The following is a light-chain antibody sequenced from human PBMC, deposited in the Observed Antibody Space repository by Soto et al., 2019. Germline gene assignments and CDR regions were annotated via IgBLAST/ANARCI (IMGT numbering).Light chain of an antibody. J-gene: IGLJ1*01. CDR1: SSDVGGYNY. CDR3: SSYTSSSTLFYV. V-gene: IGLV2-14*01. Sequence: QSALTQPASVSGSPGQSITISCTGTSSDVGGYNYVSWYQQHPGKAPKLMIYDVSNRPSVVSNRFSGSKSGNTASLTISGLQAEVEADYYCSSYTSSSTLFYVFGTGTKVTVL. CDR2: DVS.